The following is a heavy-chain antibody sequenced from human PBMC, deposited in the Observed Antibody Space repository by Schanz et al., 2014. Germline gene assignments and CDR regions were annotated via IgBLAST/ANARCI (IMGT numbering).Heavy chain of an antibody. Sequence: EQLVESGGGAVQPGRSLRLSCAASGFTFSSYAVDWIRQAPGQGLEWVSSISSTSSYIFYADSVKGRFTISRDNAKNSLYLQMNSLRSDDAAVYYCARAQGVIRLYYGVDVWGQGTTVTVSS. J-gene: IGHJ6*02. D-gene: IGHD3-10*01. V-gene: IGHV3-21*02. CDR3: ARAQGVIRLYYGVDV. CDR2: ISSTSSYI. CDR1: GFTFSSYA.